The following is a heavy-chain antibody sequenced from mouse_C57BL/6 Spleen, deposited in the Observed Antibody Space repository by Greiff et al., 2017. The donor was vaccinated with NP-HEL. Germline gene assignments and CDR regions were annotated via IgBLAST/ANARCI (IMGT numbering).Heavy chain of an antibody. CDR1: GYTFTNYW. CDR2: IYPGGGYT. Sequence: QVQLQQSGAELVRPGTSVKMSCKASGYTFTNYWIGWAKQRPGHGLEWIGDIYPGGGYTNYNEKFKGKATLTADKSSSTASIQFSSLTSDDSAIYYCARRLTGYAMEYWGQGTSVTVSS. J-gene: IGHJ4*01. CDR3: ARRLTGYAMEY. D-gene: IGHD4-1*01. V-gene: IGHV1-63*01.